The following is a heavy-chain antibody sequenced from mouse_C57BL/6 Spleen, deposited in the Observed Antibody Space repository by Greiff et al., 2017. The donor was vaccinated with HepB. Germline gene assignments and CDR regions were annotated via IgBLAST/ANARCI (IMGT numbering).Heavy chain of an antibody. CDR1: GYTFTSYW. D-gene: IGHD3-1*01. V-gene: IGHV1-53*01. CDR3: ARGRGSYYAMDY. CDR2: INPSNGGT. Sequence: VQLQQSGTELVKPGASVKLSCKASGYTFTSYWMHWVKQRPGQGLEWIGNINPSNGGTNYNEKFKSKATLTVDKSSSTAYMQLSSLTSEDSAVYYCARGRGSYYAMDYWGQGTSVTVSS. J-gene: IGHJ4*01.